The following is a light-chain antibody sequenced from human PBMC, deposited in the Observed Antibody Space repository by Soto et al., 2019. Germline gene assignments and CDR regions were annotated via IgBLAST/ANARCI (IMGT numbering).Light chain of an antibody. J-gene: IGLJ2*01. CDR3: CSYAGSYTLV. CDR1: SSDVGTYNY. CDR2: DVS. V-gene: IGLV2-11*01. Sequence: QSVLTQPRSVSGSPGQSVTFSCTGTSSDVGTYNYVSWYQQHPGKAPKLMIYDVSKRPSGVPDRFSGSKSGNTASLTISGLQAEDEADYYCCSYAGSYTLVFGGGTKLTVL.